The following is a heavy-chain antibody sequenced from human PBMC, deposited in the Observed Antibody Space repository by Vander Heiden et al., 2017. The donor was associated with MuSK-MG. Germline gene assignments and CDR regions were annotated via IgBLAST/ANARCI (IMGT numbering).Heavy chain of an antibody. CDR1: GASISSGDHY. J-gene: IGHJ4*02. CDR2: IYDSWNT. V-gene: IGHV4-31*03. Sequence: QVQLQESGPGLVKPAQTLSLTCTVPGASISSGDHYWSWIRQQPGRGPEWIGFIYDSWNTYNNPSLKSRVNISLDTSKNQCSLNLSSVTAADTAVYYCARQGITLFGVAHFDYWGQGTLVTVSS. D-gene: IGHD3-3*01. CDR3: ARQGITLFGVAHFDY.